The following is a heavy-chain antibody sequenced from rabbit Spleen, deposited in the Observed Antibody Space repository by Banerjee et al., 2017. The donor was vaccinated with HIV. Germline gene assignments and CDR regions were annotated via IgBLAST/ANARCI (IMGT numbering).Heavy chain of an antibody. D-gene: IGHD3-3*01. CDR1: GFSFSNKAV. CDR2: INAVTGKA. Sequence: LEESGGGLVQPEGSLALTCTASGFSFSNKAVMCWVRQAPGKGLEWIACINAVTGKAVYASWAKGRFTFSKTSSTTVTLQMTSLTAADTATYFCATDLVGVGAWNLWGPGTLVTVS. CDR3: ATDLVGVGAWNL. V-gene: IGHV1S45*01. J-gene: IGHJ4*01.